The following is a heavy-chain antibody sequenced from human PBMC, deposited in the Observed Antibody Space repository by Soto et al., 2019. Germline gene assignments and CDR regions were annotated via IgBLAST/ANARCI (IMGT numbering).Heavy chain of an antibody. D-gene: IGHD3-3*01. CDR1: GYTFTSYY. V-gene: IGHV1-46*03. CDR2: INPSGGST. CDR3: ARGGVVITGYYYYYYMDV. Sequence: GASEKVSCKASGYTFTSYYMHWVRQAPGQGLEWMGIINPSGGSTSYAQKFQGRVTMTRDTSTSTVYMELSSLRSEDTAVYYCARGGVVITGYYYYYYMDVWGKGTTVTVSS. J-gene: IGHJ6*03.